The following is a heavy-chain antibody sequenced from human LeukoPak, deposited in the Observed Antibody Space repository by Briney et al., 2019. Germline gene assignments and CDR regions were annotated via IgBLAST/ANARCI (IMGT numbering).Heavy chain of an antibody. J-gene: IGHJ1*01. D-gene: IGHD2-15*01. Sequence: GGSLRLSCAASGFSISRYWMTWVRQAPGKGLEWVGNIQHDGNVKHYVDSVRGRFTISRDNAKNSVYLQMNSLRAEDSAVYFCGNHCSGGTCPEHWGQGAQVTVSS. V-gene: IGHV3-7*01. CDR1: GFSISRYW. CDR2: IQHDGNVK. CDR3: GNHCSGGTCPEH.